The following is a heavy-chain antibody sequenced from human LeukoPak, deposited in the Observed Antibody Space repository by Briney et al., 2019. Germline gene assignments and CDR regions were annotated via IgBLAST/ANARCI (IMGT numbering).Heavy chain of an antibody. CDR2: ISYDGSNK. J-gene: IGHJ3*02. Sequence: GRSLRLSCAASGFTFSSYGMHWVRQAPGKGLEWVAVISYDGSNKYYADSVKGRFTISRDNSKNTLYLQMNSLRAEDTAVYYCAKDLSSGWFRGRYDAFDIWGQGTMVPVSS. D-gene: IGHD6-19*01. CDR3: AKDLSSGWFRGRYDAFDI. V-gene: IGHV3-30*18. CDR1: GFTFSSYG.